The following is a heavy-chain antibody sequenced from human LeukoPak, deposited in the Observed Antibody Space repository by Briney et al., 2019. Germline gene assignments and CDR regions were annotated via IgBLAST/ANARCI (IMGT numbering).Heavy chain of an antibody. CDR2: IIPIFGTA. CDR1: GGTFSSYA. J-gene: IGHJ6*03. V-gene: IGHV1-69*05. CDR3: ARGNCSSTSCYGYYYYYYMDV. Sequence: RASVKVSCKASGGTFSSYAISWVRQAPGQGLEWMGGIIPIFGTANYAQKFQGRVTITTDESTSTAYMELSSLRSEDTAVNYCARGNCSSTSCYGYYYYYYMDVWGKGTTVTVSS. D-gene: IGHD2-2*01.